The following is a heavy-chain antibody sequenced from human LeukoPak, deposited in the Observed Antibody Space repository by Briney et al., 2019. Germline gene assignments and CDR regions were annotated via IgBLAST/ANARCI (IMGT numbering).Heavy chain of an antibody. J-gene: IGHJ5*02. D-gene: IGHD3-10*01. CDR3: ARDYNCYDSGGGFDP. V-gene: IGHV3-21*01. Sequence: GGSLRLSCTASGFSISRYWMSWVRKAPGKGLEWVSSITGSCSYIHYADPVRGRFTFSREHAKESLFLEMNSLRAEDTAVYDCARDYNCYDSGGGFDPWGQGTRDSVSS. CDR2: ITGSCSYI. CDR1: GFSISRYW.